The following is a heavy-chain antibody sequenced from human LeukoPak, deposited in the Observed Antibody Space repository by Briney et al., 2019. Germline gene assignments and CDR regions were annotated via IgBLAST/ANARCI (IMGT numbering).Heavy chain of an antibody. CDR1: GGSISSYY. J-gene: IGHJ4*02. D-gene: IGHD6-13*01. CDR3: AAGDSSWYYFDY. CDR2: IYYSGST. V-gene: IGHV4-59*12. Sequence: SETLSLTCTVSGGSISSYYWSWIRQPPGKGLEWIGYIYYSGSTNYNPSLKSRVTISVDTSENQFSLKLSSVTAADTAVYYCAAGDSSWYYFDYWGQGTLVTVSS.